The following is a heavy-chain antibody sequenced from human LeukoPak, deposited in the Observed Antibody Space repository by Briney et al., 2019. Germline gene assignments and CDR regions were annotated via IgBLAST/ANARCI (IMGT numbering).Heavy chain of an antibody. Sequence: PGGSLRLSCAASGFTFSSYSMNWVRQAPGKGLEWVSSISSSSSYIYYADSVKGRFTISRDNSKNTLYLQMNSLRAEDTAVYYCAKESAPYYDYVWGSYRWDYWGQGTLVTVSS. V-gene: IGHV3-21*01. D-gene: IGHD3-16*02. CDR3: AKESAPYYDYVWGSYRWDY. CDR2: ISSSSSYI. CDR1: GFTFSSYS. J-gene: IGHJ4*02.